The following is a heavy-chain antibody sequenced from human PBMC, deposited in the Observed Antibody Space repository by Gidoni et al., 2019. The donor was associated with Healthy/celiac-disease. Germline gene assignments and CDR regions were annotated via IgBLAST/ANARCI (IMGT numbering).Heavy chain of an antibody. D-gene: IGHD6-19*01. CDR1: GFSLSTSGVG. CDR3: AHIWGVSTVAGLNWFDP. CDR2: IYWNDDK. J-gene: IGHJ5*02. Sequence: QITLKESGPTLVKPTQTLTLTCTFSGFSLSTSGVGVGWIRQPPGKALEWLALIYWNDDKRYSPSLKSRLTITKDTSKNQVVLTMTNMDPVDTATYYCAHIWGVSTVAGLNWFDPWGTGNPGHRLL. V-gene: IGHV2-5*01.